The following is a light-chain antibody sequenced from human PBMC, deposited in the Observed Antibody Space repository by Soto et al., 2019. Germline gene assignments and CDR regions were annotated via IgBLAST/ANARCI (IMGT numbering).Light chain of an antibody. CDR2: GAS. Sequence: EIVLTQSPGTLSFSPGERATLSCRASQSVSSSYLAWYQQTTVHAPRLLIYGASNRATGIPDRFSGSGSGTVFPLTISRLEPEDSAVYYCQQYGSSGTFGQGTKVDIK. J-gene: IGKJ1*01. CDR3: QQYGSSGT. CDR1: QSVSSSY. V-gene: IGKV3-20*01.